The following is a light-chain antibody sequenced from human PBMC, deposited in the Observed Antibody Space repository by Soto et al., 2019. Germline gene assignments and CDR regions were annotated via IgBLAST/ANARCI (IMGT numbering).Light chain of an antibody. V-gene: IGKV3-15*01. J-gene: IGKJ2*01. CDR3: QQYNEWPT. CDR1: QSVSSA. CDR2: GAS. Sequence: DIVMTQSPATLSLSLGERATLSCRASQSVSSALAWYQQKPGQAPRVLIYGASTRATGIPARFSGSGSGTEFTLTISSLQSEDFALYYCQQYNEWPTFGQGTKREI.